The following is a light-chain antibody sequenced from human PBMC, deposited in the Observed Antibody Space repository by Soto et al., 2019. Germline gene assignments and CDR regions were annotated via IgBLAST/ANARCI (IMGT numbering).Light chain of an antibody. CDR3: AARDYSLNGPV. CDR2: SNN. Sequence: QSVLTQPPSASGTPGQRVTISCSGSSSNIGSNTVNWYQQLPGTAPKLLIYSNNQRPSGVPDRFSGSKSGISASLAISGLQSEDEADYYCAARDYSLNGPVFGGGTKVTVL. CDR1: SSNIGSNT. J-gene: IGLJ2*01. V-gene: IGLV1-44*01.